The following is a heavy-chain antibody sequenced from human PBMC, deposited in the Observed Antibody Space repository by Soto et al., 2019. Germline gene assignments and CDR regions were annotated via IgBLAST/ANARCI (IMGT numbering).Heavy chain of an antibody. CDR3: XXVEXRSGMDV. CDR1: GFTFSDHY. J-gene: IGHJ6*02. CDR2: IRNKANRYTT. V-gene: IGHV3-72*01. Sequence: EVQLVESGGGLVQPGGSLRLSCAASGFTFSDHYMDWVRQAPXKGLEWVGRIRNKANRYTTEYAASVKGRFTISRDDSXXXXXXXXXXXXXXXXXXXXXXXVEXRSGMDVWGQGTTVTVSS.